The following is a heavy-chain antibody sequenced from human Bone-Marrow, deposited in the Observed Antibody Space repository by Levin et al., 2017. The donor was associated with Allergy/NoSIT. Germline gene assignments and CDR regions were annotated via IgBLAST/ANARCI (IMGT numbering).Heavy chain of an antibody. CDR2: IWYDGSNK. CDR1: GFTFSNYG. J-gene: IGHJ4*02. CDR3: ARWGVTTVTTSHYYFDY. V-gene: IGHV3-33*01. D-gene: IGHD4-17*01. Sequence: PGGSLRLSCSASGFTFSNYGMHWVRQAPGKGLEWVAVIWYDGSNKYYADSVKGRFTISRDNSKNTLYLQMNSLRAEDTAVYYCARWGVTTVTTSHYYFDYWGQGTLVTVSS.